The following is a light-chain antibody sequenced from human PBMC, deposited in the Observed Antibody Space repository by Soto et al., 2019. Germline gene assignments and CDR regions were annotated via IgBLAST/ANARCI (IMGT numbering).Light chain of an antibody. J-gene: IGKJ4*01. CDR3: QHYGNSPRT. CDR1: QSVRSDY. CDR2: GVS. Sequence: IMLKQSPATLSLSPGEKATLSCRASQSVRSDYFAWYQQKPGQAPRVLIFGVSTRATGVPDRFSGSGSGADCTLTISRLEPEDFALYYCQHYGNSPRTFDVGTKVDIK. V-gene: IGKV3-20*01.